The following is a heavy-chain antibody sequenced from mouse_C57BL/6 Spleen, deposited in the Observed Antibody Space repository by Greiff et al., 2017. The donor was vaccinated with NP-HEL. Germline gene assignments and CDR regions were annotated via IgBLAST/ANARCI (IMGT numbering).Heavy chain of an antibody. D-gene: IGHD2-4*01. CDR3: ARSPNFYYDYTDY. CDR2: IYPRDGST. CDR1: GYTFTSYD. Sequence: VKLVESGPELVKPGASVKLSCKASGYTFTSYDINWVKQRPGQGLEWIGWIYPRDGSTKYNEKFKGKATLTVDTSSSTAYMELHSLTSEDSAVYFCARSPNFYYDYTDYWGQGTTLTVSS. V-gene: IGHV1-85*01. J-gene: IGHJ2*01.